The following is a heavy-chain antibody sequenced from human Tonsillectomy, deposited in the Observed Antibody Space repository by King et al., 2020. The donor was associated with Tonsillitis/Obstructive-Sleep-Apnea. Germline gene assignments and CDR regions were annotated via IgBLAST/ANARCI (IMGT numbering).Heavy chain of an antibody. J-gene: IGHJ4*02. V-gene: IGHV3-7*03. CDR1: GFTFSRYW. Sequence: VKLVESGGGLVQPGGSLRLSCAASGFTFSRYWMSWVRQAPGKGLEWVANIKQDGNEKYFVDSVKGRFTISRDNAKNSLYLEMNSLRVEDTALYYCAREFWDYGDYYFDYWGQGTLVTVSS. D-gene: IGHD4-17*01. CDR2: IKQDGNEK. CDR3: AREFWDYGDYYFDY.